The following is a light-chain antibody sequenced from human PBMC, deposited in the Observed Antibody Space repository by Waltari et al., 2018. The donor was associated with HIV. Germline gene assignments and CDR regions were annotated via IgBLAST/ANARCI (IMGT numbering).Light chain of an antibody. CDR3: QQYNSHSYT. CDR1: QIIKNW. J-gene: IGKJ2*01. Sequence: DVQMTQSPSTLSASVGDRVAITCRASQIIKNWLAWYQQRPGRPPKLLIYKTSNLESGVPVRFIGSGSGAEFTLTIDGLQPDDFATYFCQQYNSHSYTFGQGTRLDI. CDR2: KTS. V-gene: IGKV1-5*03.